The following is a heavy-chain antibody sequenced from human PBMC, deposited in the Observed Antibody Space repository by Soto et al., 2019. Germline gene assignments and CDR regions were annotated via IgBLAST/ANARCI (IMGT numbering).Heavy chain of an antibody. CDR1: GGTFSSYA. V-gene: IGHV1-69*13. CDR3: AVAHYDRSGYYYGFED. J-gene: IGHJ4*02. D-gene: IGHD3-22*01. CDR2: IIPIFGTA. Sequence: SVKVSCKASGGTFSSYAISWVRQAPGQGLEWMGGIIPIFGTANYAQKFQGRVTITADESTSTAYMELSSLRSEDTAVYYCAVAHYDRSGYYYGFEDRGQGTLVTVYS.